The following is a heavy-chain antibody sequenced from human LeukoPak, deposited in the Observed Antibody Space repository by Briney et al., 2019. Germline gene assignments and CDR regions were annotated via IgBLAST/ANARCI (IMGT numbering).Heavy chain of an antibody. CDR3: AKALETSAGAGLFDY. V-gene: IGHV3-43*02. J-gene: IGHJ4*02. CDR1: GFIFRDYA. CDR2: ISEEGDRT. Sequence: PGGSLRLSCAASGFIFRDYAMHWVRQPPGKGLEWVSLISEEGDRTYYADSVKGRFTISRDNSKNSLYLQMNSLRTEDTALYYCAKALETSAGAGLFDYWGQGTLVTVSS. D-gene: IGHD1-1*01.